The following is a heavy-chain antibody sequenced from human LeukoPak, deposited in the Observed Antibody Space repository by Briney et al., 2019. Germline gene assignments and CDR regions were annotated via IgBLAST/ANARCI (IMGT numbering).Heavy chain of an antibody. Sequence: PSETLSLTCAVYGGSFSGYYWSWIRQPPGKGLEWIGEINHSGSTNYNPSLKSRVPISVDTSKNQFSLKLSSVTAADTAVYYCARYGDPLSYGMDVWGQGTTVTVSS. D-gene: IGHD4-17*01. CDR3: ARYGDPLSYGMDV. V-gene: IGHV4-34*01. J-gene: IGHJ6*02. CDR2: INHSGST. CDR1: GGSFSGYY.